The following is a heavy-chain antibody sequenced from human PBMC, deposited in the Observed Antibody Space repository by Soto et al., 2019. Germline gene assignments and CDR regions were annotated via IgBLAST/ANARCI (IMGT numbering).Heavy chain of an antibody. CDR3: AKGSVLRSFWPMDV. J-gene: IGHJ6*03. Sequence: HPGGSLRLSCAASGFTFSSYAMSWVRQAPGKGLEWVSAISGSGGSTYYADSVKGRFTISRDNSKNTLYLQMNSLRAEDTAVYYCAKGSVLRSFWPMDVWGKGTTVTVSS. D-gene: IGHD3-3*01. CDR1: GFTFSSYA. V-gene: IGHV3-23*01. CDR2: ISGSGGST.